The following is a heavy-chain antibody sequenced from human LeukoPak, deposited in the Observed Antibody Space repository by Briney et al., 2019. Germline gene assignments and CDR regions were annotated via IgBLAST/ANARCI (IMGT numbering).Heavy chain of an antibody. CDR1: GGTFSSYA. D-gene: IGHD3-9*01. CDR3: ASGGPVTILGRRWFDP. V-gene: IGHV1-69*05. J-gene: IGHJ5*02. CDR2: IIPIFGTA. Sequence: SVKVSCKASGGTFSSYAISWVRQAPGQGLEWMGGIIPIFGTANYAQKFQGRVTITTDESTSTAYMELSSLRSEDTAVYYRASGGPVTILGRRWFDPWGQGTLVTVSS.